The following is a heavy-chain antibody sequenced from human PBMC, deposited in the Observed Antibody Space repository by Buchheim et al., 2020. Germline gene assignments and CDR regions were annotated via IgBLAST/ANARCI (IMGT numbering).Heavy chain of an antibody. CDR3: ARGSTSGWFEVDH. V-gene: IGHV3-66*01. Sequence: EVQVVESGGDLVQPGGSLRLPCAASGFTVSSTYMSWIRQAPGKGLEWVSLIYSGGTTYYADSVKGRFTISRDKSKNTVYLQMNSLRVEDTAVYYCARGSTSGWFEVDHWGQGTL. CDR2: IYSGGTT. D-gene: IGHD6-19*01. J-gene: IGHJ4*02. CDR1: GFTVSSTY.